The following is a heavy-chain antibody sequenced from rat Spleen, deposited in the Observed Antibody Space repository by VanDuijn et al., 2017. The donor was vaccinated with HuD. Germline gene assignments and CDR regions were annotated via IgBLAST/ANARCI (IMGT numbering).Heavy chain of an antibody. Sequence: QVQLKESGPGLVQPSQTLSLTCTVSGFSLTSYNVHWVRQPPGKGLEWLGVIWNTGGTAYNSLLKSRLTITRDTSKSQLFLKMNSLQTEDTATYYCARDPYSRPFDYWGQGVMVTVSS. J-gene: IGHJ2*01. CDR2: IWNTGGT. D-gene: IGHD1-2*01. CDR3: ARDPYSRPFDY. CDR1: GFSLTSYN. V-gene: IGHV2-41*01.